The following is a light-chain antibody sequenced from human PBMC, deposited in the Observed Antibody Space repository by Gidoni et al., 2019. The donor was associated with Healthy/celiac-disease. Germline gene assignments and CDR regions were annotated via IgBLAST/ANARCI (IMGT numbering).Light chain of an antibody. J-gene: IGKJ1*01. CDR3: QQYNNWPGT. CDR1: QSVSSN. CDR2: GAS. V-gene: IGKV3-15*01. Sequence: EIVMTQSPATLSVSPGERATLSCRASQSVSSNLAWYQQKPGQAPRLLIYGASTRATGIPARLSGSGSGTEFTLTISSLQSEDFAVYYCQQYNNWPGTFXQXTKVEIK.